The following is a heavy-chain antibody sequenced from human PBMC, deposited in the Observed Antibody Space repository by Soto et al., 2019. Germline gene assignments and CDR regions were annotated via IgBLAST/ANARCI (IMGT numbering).Heavy chain of an antibody. Sequence: EVQLLESGGGLVQPGGSLRLSCEASGFTVSSYAMSWVRQAPGKGLEWVSAISGSGSTYSADSVKGRFTISRDSSKNTVYLEMNSLRAEDTAVYYCAKALRFTFTTGYNMDVWGRGTTVTVSS. CDR2: ISGSGST. D-gene: IGHD3-16*01. V-gene: IGHV3-23*01. J-gene: IGHJ6*03. CDR3: AKALRFTFTTGYNMDV. CDR1: GFTVSSYA.